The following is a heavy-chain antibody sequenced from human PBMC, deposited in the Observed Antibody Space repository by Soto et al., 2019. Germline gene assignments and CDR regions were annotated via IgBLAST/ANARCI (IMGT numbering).Heavy chain of an antibody. CDR2: IYYSGST. J-gene: IGHJ6*02. V-gene: IGHV4-59*01. CDR1: GGSMSSYY. CDR3: ARDAGYSYAPNYGMDV. Sequence: SETLSLTCTVSGGSMSSYYCSWTRQPPGKGLEWIGYIYYSGSTNYNPSLKSRVTISVDTSNNQFSLKLSSVTAADTAVYYCARDAGYSYAPNYGMDVWGQGTTVTVSS. D-gene: IGHD5-18*01.